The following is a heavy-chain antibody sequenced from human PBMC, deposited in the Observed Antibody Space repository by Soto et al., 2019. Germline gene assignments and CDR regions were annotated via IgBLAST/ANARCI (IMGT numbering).Heavy chain of an antibody. J-gene: IGHJ4*02. V-gene: IGHV1-69*01. CDR1: GGTFDHAA. Sequence: QVQLVQSGAEVKKPWSSVKVSCEAPGGTFDHAAITWVRQAPGQGLEWVGGSNPMFNSTHYAQKFQGRVTITADAVTSTAFMELRGLTSDDTAVYYCARQIFAAAYWGQGTLLVVSS. CDR2: SNPMFNST. D-gene: IGHD3-9*01. CDR3: ARQIFAAAY.